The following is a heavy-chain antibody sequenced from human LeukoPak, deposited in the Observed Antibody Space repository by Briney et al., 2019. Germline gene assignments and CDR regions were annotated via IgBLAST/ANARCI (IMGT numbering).Heavy chain of an antibody. Sequence: PGGSLRLSSEGSGFTFSTYAMNRVRQAPGKGLEWVSAISGSGGITYYADSVKGRFTISRENSKNTLSLQMTSLTAEDTAVYYCAKNEGSGRGYLWGVDYWGQGTLVTVSS. J-gene: IGHJ4*02. D-gene: IGHD5-12*01. CDR3: AKNEGSGRGYLWGVDY. CDR1: GFTFSTYA. CDR2: ISGSGGIT. V-gene: IGHV3-23*01.